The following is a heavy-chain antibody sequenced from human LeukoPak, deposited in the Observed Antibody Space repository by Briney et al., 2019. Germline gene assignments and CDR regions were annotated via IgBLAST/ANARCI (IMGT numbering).Heavy chain of an antibody. J-gene: IGHJ6*03. V-gene: IGHV1-18*01. CDR1: GYTFTSYV. Sequence: ASMKVSCKASGYTFTSYVITWVRQAPGQGLEWMGLISAYNGNTDYAQKVQGRVTMTTDTSTTTAYMELRSLRSDDTAVYYCASGPIIDIAIIQAADEYYYLDVWGKGTTVTVSS. CDR2: ISAYNGNT. CDR3: ASGPIIDIAIIQAADEYYYLDV. D-gene: IGHD2-2*01.